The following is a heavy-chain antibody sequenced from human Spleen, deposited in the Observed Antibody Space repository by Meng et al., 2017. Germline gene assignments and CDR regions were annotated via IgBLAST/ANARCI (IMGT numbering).Heavy chain of an antibody. CDR3: ARDGIAADGHGFDY. J-gene: IGHJ4*01. D-gene: IGHD6-13*01. V-gene: IGHV3-30*01. CDR2: ISYDGSNK. Sequence: GESLKISCAASGFTFSSYAMHWVRQAPGKGLEWVAVISYDGSNKYYADSVKGRFTISRDNSKNTLYLQMNSLRAEDTAVYYCARDGIAADGHGFDYWGQETLVTVSS. CDR1: GFTFSSYA.